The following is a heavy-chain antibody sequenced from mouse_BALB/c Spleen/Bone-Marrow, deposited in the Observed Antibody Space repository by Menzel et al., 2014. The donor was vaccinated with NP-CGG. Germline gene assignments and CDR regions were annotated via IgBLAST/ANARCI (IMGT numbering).Heavy chain of an antibody. J-gene: IGHJ3*01. CDR3: ARNSRGYGNSFAY. CDR1: GFSLTSYG. Sequence: QVQLKESGPGLVQPSQSCTVSGFSLTSYGVHWVRQSPGKGLEWLGVIWSGGSTDYNAAFISRLSISKDNSKSQVFFKMSSLQANDTAIYYCARNSRGYGNSFAYWGQGTLVTVSA. V-gene: IGHV2-2*02. D-gene: IGHD2-10*02. CDR2: IWSGGST.